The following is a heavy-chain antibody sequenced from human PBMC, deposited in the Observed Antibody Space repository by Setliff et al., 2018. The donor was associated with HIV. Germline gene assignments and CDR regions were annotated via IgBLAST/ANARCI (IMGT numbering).Heavy chain of an antibody. J-gene: IGHJ6*04. CDR3: ARDSRDIVVVIAPEPEPYYYYGMDV. Sequence: GPPVKVSCKASGDTFSSYTISWVRQAPGQGLEWMGGIIPIFDAAHYAQKFQGRVTITADKSTTTAYMELSSLRSEDTAVYYCARDSRDIVVVIAPEPEPYYYYGMDVWGEGTTVTVSS. CDR1: GDTFSSYT. V-gene: IGHV1-69*06. CDR2: IIPIFDAA. D-gene: IGHD2-15*01.